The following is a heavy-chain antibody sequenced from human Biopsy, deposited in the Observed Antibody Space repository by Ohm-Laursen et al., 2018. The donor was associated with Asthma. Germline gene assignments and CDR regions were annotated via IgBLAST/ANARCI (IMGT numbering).Heavy chain of an antibody. CDR1: GFTVSTNG. J-gene: IGHJ3*02. CDR3: ARAYGGSFFSGSFDI. Sequence: GSLRLSCAASGFTVSTNGMSWVRQPPGKGLEWVSVIYSGGGTYYEDSVQGRVTISRDNSKNTLSLQMNSLRAEDTAVYYCARAYGGSFFSGSFDIWGQGTMVTVSS. CDR2: IYSGGGT. D-gene: IGHD4-23*01. V-gene: IGHV3-53*01.